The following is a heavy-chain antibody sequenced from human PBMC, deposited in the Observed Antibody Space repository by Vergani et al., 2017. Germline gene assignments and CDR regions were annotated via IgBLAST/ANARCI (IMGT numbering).Heavy chain of an antibody. CDR3: ATTFVGYCSSTSCYFRGFDY. CDR1: GFTFSSYA. V-gene: IGHV3-33*08. J-gene: IGHJ4*02. D-gene: IGHD2-2*01. CDR2: IWYDGSNK. Sequence: VQLLESGGGLVQPGGSLRLSCAASGFTFSSYAMSWVRQAPGKGLEWVAVIWYDGSNKYYADSVKGRFTISRDNSKNTLYLQMNSLRAEDTAVYYCATTFVGYCSSTSCYFRGFDYWGQGTLVTVSS.